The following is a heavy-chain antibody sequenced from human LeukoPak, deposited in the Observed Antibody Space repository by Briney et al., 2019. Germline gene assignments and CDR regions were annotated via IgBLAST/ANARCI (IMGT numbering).Heavy chain of an antibody. CDR3: ASTDSSGYYCDY. CDR2: IIPIFGTA. CDR1: GGTFSSYA. J-gene: IGHJ4*02. D-gene: IGHD3-22*01. Sequence: SVTVSCKASGGTFSSYAISWVRQAPGQGLEWMGGIIPIFGTANYAQKLQGRVTITADESTSTAYMELSSLRSEDTAVYYCASTDSSGYYCDYWGQGTLVTVSS. V-gene: IGHV1-69*13.